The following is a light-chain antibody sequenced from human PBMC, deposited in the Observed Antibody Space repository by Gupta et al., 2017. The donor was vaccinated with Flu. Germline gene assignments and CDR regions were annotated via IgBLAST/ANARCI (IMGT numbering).Light chain of an antibody. Sequence: EIVLTQSPGTLSLSPGERATLSCRASQSVSSSYLAWYQQKPGQAPRLLIYGASSRATGITDRFSGSGYGKDFTLTSSRREDEDFAVYYGHQDRSSHSFGQGTKMEIK. V-gene: IGKV3-20*01. CDR2: GAS. J-gene: IGKJ2*03. CDR3: HQDRSSHS. CDR1: QSVSSSY.